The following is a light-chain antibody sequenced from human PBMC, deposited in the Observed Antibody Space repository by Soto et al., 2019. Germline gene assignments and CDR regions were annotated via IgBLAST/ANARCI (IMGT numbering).Light chain of an antibody. J-gene: IGLJ2*01. CDR3: QCYDNSLGANVL. V-gene: IGLV2-8*01. CDR1: SSDVGGYNY. Sequence: QSALTQPPSASGSPGQSVTISCTGTSSDVGGYNYVSWYQQHPGKAPKLMIYEVSKRPSGVPDRFSGSKSGNTASLTVSGLQAEDEADYYCQCYDNSLGANVLFGGGTKVTVL. CDR2: EVS.